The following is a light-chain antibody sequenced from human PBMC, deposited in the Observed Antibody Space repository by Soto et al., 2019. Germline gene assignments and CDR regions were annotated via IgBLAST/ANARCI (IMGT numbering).Light chain of an antibody. Sequence: QSALTQPASVSGSPGQSITISCTGTSSDVGGYNYVSWYLQYAGKAPKLMLYEVSNRPSGVSHRFSGSKSGNTASLTISGLQAEDEADYYCSSYTSSSTLFGGGTKLTVL. CDR3: SSYTSSSTL. CDR1: SSDVGGYNY. V-gene: IGLV2-14*01. CDR2: EVS. J-gene: IGLJ2*01.